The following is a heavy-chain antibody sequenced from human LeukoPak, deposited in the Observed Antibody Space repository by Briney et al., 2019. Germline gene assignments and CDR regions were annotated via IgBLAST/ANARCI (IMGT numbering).Heavy chain of an antibody. CDR2: MNPNSGNT. Sequence: ASVKVSCKASGYTFTSYDINWARHATGQGLEWMGWMNPNSGNTGYAQKFQGRVTMTRNTSISTAYMELSSLRSEDTAVYYCARMARRWLQLRVFDYWGQGTLVTVSS. CDR1: GYTFTSYD. CDR3: ARMARRWLQLRVFDY. V-gene: IGHV1-8*01. D-gene: IGHD5-24*01. J-gene: IGHJ4*02.